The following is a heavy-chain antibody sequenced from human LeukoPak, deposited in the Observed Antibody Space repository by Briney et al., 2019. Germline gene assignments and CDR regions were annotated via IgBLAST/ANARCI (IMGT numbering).Heavy chain of an antibody. CDR2: IWSDGSER. CDR1: GIIFHENT. J-gene: IGHJ4*02. Sequence: GRSLRLSCTASGIIFHENTFHWVRQAPGKGLEWVAVIWSDGSERYYTDSVKGRFTISRDNSKNTVHLQMNSLRAEDTAVYYCANADYSNYPPMNYWGQGTLVTVSS. D-gene: IGHD4-11*01. V-gene: IGHV3-33*03. CDR3: ANADYSNYPPMNY.